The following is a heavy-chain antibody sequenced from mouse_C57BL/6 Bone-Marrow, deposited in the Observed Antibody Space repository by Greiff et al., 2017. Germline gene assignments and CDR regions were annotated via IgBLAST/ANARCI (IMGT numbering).Heavy chain of an antibody. V-gene: IGHV2-6*01. J-gene: IGHJ3*01. Sequence: VQLVESGPGLVAPSQSLSITCTVSGFSLTSYGVDWVRQSPGKGLEWLGVIWGVGSTNYNSALKSRLSTSKDNSKSQVFLKMNSLQTDDTAMYYCASLRQLRLRAWFAYWGQGTLVTVSA. D-gene: IGHD3-2*02. CDR3: ASLRQLRLRAWFAY. CDR1: GFSLTSYG. CDR2: IWGVGST.